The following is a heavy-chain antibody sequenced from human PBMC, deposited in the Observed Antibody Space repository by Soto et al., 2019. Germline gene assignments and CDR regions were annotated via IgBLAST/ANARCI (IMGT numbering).Heavy chain of an antibody. D-gene: IGHD2-15*01. CDR1: GFTFSSYA. V-gene: IGHV3-30-3*01. CDR3: ARVPSSSGRAHFDY. J-gene: IGHJ4*02. Sequence: QVQLVESGGGVVQPGRSLRLSCAASGFTFSSYAMHWVRQAPGKGLEWVAVISYDGSNKYYEDSVKGRFTISRDNSNNTLCPTMNRRSAEDTAVYYCARVPSSSGRAHFDYWGQGTLVTVSS. CDR2: ISYDGSNK.